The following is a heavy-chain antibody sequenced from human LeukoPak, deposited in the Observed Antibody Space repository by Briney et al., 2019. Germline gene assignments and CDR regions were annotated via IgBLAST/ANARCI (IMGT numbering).Heavy chain of an antibody. Sequence: SETLSLTCTVSGGSISSSSYYWGWIRQPPGKGLEWIGSIYHSGSTYYNPSLKSRVTISVDTSKNQFSLKLSSVTAADTAVYYCARSGGSSYYYYYGMDVWGQGTTVTVSS. CDR2: IYHSGST. D-gene: IGHD6-13*01. V-gene: IGHV4-39*07. CDR1: GGSISSSSYY. J-gene: IGHJ6*02. CDR3: ARSGGSSYYYYYGMDV.